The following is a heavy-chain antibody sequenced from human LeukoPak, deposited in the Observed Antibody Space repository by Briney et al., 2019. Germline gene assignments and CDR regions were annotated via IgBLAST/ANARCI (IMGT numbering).Heavy chain of an antibody. J-gene: IGHJ4*02. V-gene: IGHV3-7*03. CDR1: GFTFSSYG. CDR3: ARLSTSGYCSSTSCYEKFFDY. CDR2: IKQDGSEK. D-gene: IGHD2-2*01. Sequence: AGGSLRLSCAASGFTFSSYGMHWVRQAPGKGLEWVANIKQDGSEKYYVDSVKGRFTISRDNAKNSLYLQMNSLRAEDTAVYYCARLSTSGYCSSTSCYEKFFDYWGQGTLVTVSS.